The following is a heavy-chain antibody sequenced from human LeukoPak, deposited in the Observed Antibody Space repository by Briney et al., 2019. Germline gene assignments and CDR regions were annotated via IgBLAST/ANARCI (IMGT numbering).Heavy chain of an antibody. V-gene: IGHV3-30-3*01. D-gene: IGHD1-26*01. CDR2: ISYDELNN. J-gene: IGHJ4*02. CDR3: ARDIAGGFFDY. Sequence: PGGSLRLSCAASGFTFSSYTMHWVRPAPGRGLEWVAVISYDELNNYYADSVKGRFTISRDNSKNTQYLQMNSLRVEDTAVYYCARDIAGGFFDYWGQRTLVTVSS. CDR1: GFTFSSYT.